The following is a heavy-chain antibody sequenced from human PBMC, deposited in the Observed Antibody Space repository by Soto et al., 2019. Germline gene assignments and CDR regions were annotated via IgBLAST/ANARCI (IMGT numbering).Heavy chain of an antibody. CDR2: INHSGST. J-gene: IGHJ6*02. Sequence: SETLSLTCAVYGGSFSGYYWSWIRQPPGKGLEWIGEINHSGSTNYNPSLKSRVTISVDTSKNQFSLKLSSVTAADTAVYYCARGGWVTYYDFWSGYSQNDYYYYGMDVWGQGTTVTVSS. D-gene: IGHD3-3*01. CDR1: GGSFSGYY. V-gene: IGHV4-34*01. CDR3: ARGGWVTYYDFWSGYSQNDYYYYGMDV.